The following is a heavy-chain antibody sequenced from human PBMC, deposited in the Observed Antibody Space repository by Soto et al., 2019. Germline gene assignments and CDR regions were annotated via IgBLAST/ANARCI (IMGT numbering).Heavy chain of an antibody. CDR2: IYWDGDE. J-gene: IGHJ6*02. Sequence: QITLKESSTTLVKPTQTLTLTCTFSGFSLSTSGVGVVWIRQPPGKALEWLALIYWDGDERYSPFLKSRLTVTKDPAKNQVALTMTNMDPVDTATCYCPHKGGRGAGMDVWGQGTTVTVSS. CDR3: PHKGGRGAGMDV. CDR1: GFSLSTSGVG. D-gene: IGHD2-15*01. V-gene: IGHV2-5*02.